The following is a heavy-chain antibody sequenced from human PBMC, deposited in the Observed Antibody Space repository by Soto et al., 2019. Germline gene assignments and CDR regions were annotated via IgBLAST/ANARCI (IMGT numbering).Heavy chain of an antibody. J-gene: IGHJ4*02. CDR1: GFTFSSYA. CDR3: ARAPGAYNWNYYFIDY. D-gene: IGHD1-7*01. V-gene: IGHV3-30-3*01. Sequence: QVQLVESGGGVVQPGRSLRLSCAASGFTFSSYAMHWVRQAPGKGLEWVAVISYDGSNKYYADSVKGRFTISRDNSKHTLYMQMHSLRAEDTAVYYCARAPGAYNWNYYFIDYWGQGTLVTVSS. CDR2: ISYDGSNK.